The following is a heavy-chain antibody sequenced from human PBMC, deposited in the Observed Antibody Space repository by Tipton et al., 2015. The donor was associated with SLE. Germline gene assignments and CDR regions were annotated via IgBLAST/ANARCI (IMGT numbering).Heavy chain of an antibody. V-gene: IGHV3-74*01. CDR3: ARGFSFDY. Sequence: GSLRLSCAASGFTFRSYWMQWVRQTPGKGLVWVTGINSDGSRRNYADSVKGRITTSRDNAKNTVYLQMNSLRAEDTAVYYCARGFSFDYWGQGTLVTVSS. J-gene: IGHJ4*02. CDR2: INSDGSRR. D-gene: IGHD3-10*01. CDR1: GFTFRSYW.